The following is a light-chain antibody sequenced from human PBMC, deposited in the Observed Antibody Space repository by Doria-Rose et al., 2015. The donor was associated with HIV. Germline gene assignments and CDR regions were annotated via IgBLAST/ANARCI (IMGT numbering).Light chain of an antibody. CDR3: HQYGTSWT. J-gene: IGKJ1*01. CDR1: QSFSSTY. Sequence: LTQSPGALSLSPGERATLSCRASQSFSSTYLAWYQQKPGQAPSLLIYDGSTRATGIPDRFSASGSGTDFTLTVNRLEPEDFALYYCHQYGTSWTFGQGTKVEI. V-gene: IGKV3-20*01. CDR2: DGS.